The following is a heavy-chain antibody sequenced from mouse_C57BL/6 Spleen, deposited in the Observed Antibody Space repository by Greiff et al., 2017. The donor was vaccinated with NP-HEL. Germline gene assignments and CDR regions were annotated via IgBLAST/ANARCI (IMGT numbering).Heavy chain of an antibody. CDR2: INPNNGGT. CDR3: ASTHSNYAFAY. Sequence: EVQLQQSGPELVKPGASVKISCKASGYTFTDYYMNWVKQSHGKSLEWIGDINPNNGGTSYNQKFKGKATLTVDKSSSTAYMELRSLTSEDSAVYYCASTHSNYAFAYWGQGTLVTVSA. V-gene: IGHV1-26*01. J-gene: IGHJ3*01. D-gene: IGHD2-5*01. CDR1: GYTFTDYY.